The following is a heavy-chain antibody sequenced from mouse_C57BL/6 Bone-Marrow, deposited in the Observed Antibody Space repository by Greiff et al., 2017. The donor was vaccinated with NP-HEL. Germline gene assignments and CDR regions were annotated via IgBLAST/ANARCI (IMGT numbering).Heavy chain of an antibody. V-gene: IGHV5-12*01. CDR1: GFTFSDYY. Sequence: EVKVVESGGGLVQPGGSLKLSCAASGFTFSDYYMYWVRQTPEKRLEWVAYISNGGGSTYYPDTVKGRFTISRDNAKNTLYLQMSRLKSEDTAMYYCARQRRYGYGDGWFAYWGQGTLVTVSA. D-gene: IGHD2-2*01. J-gene: IGHJ3*01. CDR3: ARQRRYGYGDGWFAY. CDR2: ISNGGGST.